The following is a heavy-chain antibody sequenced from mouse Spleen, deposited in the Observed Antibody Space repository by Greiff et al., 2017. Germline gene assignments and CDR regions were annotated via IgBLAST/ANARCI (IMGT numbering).Heavy chain of an antibody. J-gene: IGHJ4*01. CDR3: ARWGIDGYYDYAMDY. V-gene: IGHV14-3*01. D-gene: IGHD2-3*01. CDR1: GFNIKNTY. Sequence: VHVKQSVAELVRPGASVKLSCTASGFNIKNTYMHWVKQRPEQGLEWIGRIDPANGNTKYAPKFQGKATITADTSSNTAYLQLSSLTSEDTAIYYCARWGIDGYYDYAMDYWGQGTSVTVSS. CDR2: IDPANGNT.